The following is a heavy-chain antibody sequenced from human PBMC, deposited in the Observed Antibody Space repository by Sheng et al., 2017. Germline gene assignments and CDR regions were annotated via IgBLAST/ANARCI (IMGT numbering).Heavy chain of an antibody. Sequence: QVQLVQSGAEVKKPGSSVKVSCKASGGTFSSYAISWVRQAPGQGLEWMGGIIPIFGTANYAQKFQGRVTITADESTSTAYMELSSLRSEDTAVYYCARDKNGVVAARMGYFQHWGQGTLVTVSS. CDR1: GGTFSSYA. D-gene: IGHD2-15*01. CDR3: ARDKNGVVAARMGYFQH. J-gene: IGHJ1*01. V-gene: IGHV1-69*13. CDR2: IIPIFGTA.